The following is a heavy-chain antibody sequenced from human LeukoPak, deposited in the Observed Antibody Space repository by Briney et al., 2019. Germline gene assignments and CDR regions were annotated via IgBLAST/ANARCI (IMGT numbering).Heavy chain of an antibody. CDR3: AKTTRIYYYYGMDV. J-gene: IGHJ6*02. CDR2: ISGSGGST. Sequence: GGSLRLSCSASGFTFDDYGMSWVRQAPGKGLEWVSAISGSGGSTYYADSVKGRFTISRDNSKNTLYLQMNSLRAEDTAVYYCAKTTRIYYYYGMDVWGQGTTVTVSS. CDR1: GFTFDDYG. D-gene: IGHD1-1*01. V-gene: IGHV3-23*01.